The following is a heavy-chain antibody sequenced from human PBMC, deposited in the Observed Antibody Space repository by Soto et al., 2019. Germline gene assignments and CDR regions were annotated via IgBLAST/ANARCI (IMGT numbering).Heavy chain of an antibody. V-gene: IGHV4-31*03. CDR3: ASRRGHGDYVSYYYYGMDV. CDR2: IYYSGST. J-gene: IGHJ6*02. CDR1: GGSISSGGYY. D-gene: IGHD4-17*01. Sequence: QVQLQESGPGLVKPSQTLSLTCTVSGGSISSGGYYWSWIRQHPGKGLEWIGYIYYSGSTYYNPSIKSRVTISVETSKNQFSLKLSSVTAADTAVYYCASRRGHGDYVSYYYYGMDVWGQGTTVTVSS.